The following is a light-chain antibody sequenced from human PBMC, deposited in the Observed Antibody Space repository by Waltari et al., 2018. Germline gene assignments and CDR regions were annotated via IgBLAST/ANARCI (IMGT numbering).Light chain of an antibody. J-gene: IGKJ2*01. V-gene: IGKV4-1*01. CDR1: QSVLYSFNNKNF. Sequence: DIVMTQSPDSLAVSLGERATINCKSSQSVLYSFNNKNFLSWYQQKPGQPPKLLIYWASTRESGVPERFSGSGSGADFTLTISSLQAEDVAVCYCQQYHSTPYTFGQGTKLEIK. CDR3: QQYHSTPYT. CDR2: WAS.